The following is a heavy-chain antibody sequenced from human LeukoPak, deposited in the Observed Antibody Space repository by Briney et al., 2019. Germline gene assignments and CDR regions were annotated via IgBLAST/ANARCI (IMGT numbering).Heavy chain of an antibody. CDR1: GFTFSSYG. J-gene: IGHJ4*02. CDR2: ISYDGSNK. V-gene: IGHV3-30*03. CDR3: AGESPYSGYYYW. D-gene: IGHD3-22*01. Sequence: GGSLRLSCAASGFTFSSYGMHWVRQAPAKGLEWVAVISYDGSNKYYADSVKGRFTISRDNSKNTLYLQMNSLRAEDTAVYYCAGESPYSGYYYWWGQGTLVTVSS.